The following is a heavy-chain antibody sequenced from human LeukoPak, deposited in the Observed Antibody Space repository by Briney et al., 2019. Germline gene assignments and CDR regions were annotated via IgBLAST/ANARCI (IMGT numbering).Heavy chain of an antibody. CDR1: GYTFTSHF. CDR3: ARVLVNISWGAQPLDY. D-gene: IGHD1-26*01. V-gene: IGHV1-46*01. J-gene: IGHJ4*02. CDR2: INPSGGST. Sequence: ASVKVSCKASGYTFTSHFMHWVRQAPGQGLEWMGIINPSGGSTNYAQKFQGRVTMTRDTSTSTVYMELSSLRSEDTAVYYCARVLVNISWGAQPLDYWGQGTLVTVSS.